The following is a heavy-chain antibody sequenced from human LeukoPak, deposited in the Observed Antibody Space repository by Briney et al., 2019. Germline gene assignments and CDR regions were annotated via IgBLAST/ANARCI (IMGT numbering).Heavy chain of an antibody. Sequence: SETLSLTCTVSGGSISSSSYYWGWIRQPPGKGLEWIGSIYYSGSTYYNPSLKSRVTISVDTSKNQFSLKLSSVTAADTAVYYCARDYPPDYCSSTSCYWEAFDIWGQGTMVTVSS. CDR2: IYYSGST. CDR3: ARDYPPDYCSSTSCYWEAFDI. D-gene: IGHD2-2*01. V-gene: IGHV4-39*07. CDR1: GGSISSSSYY. J-gene: IGHJ3*02.